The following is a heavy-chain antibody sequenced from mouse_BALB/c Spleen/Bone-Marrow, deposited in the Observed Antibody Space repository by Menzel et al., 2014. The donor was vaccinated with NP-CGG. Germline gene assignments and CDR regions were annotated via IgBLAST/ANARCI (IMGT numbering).Heavy chain of an antibody. CDR1: GFSFNSYG. D-gene: IGHD2-2*01. V-gene: IGHV5-9-2*01. CDR3: VRNYYGYDGYFDY. J-gene: IGHJ2*01. Sequence: EAQLVESGGGLVKPGGSLKLSCTASGFSFNSYGMSWVRQTPEKRLEWVATITNGGNYTYYPDSVKGRFTISRDNVKNNLYLQMRSLRSEDTALYYCVRNYYGYDGYFDYWGQGTTLTVSS. CDR2: ITNGGNYT.